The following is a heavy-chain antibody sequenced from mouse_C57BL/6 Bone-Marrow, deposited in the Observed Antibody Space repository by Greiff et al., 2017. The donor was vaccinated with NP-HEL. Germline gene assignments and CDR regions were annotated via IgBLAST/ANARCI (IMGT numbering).Heavy chain of an antibody. Sequence: EVKLMESGAELVRPGASVKLSCTASGFNIKDDYMHWVKQRPEQGLEWIGWIDPENGDTEYASKFQGKATITADTSSNTAYLQLSSLTSEDTAVYYCTTAGVFLYAMDYWGQGTSVTVSS. CDR3: TTAGVFLYAMDY. CDR1: GFNIKDDY. CDR2: IDPENGDT. V-gene: IGHV14-4*01. J-gene: IGHJ4*01.